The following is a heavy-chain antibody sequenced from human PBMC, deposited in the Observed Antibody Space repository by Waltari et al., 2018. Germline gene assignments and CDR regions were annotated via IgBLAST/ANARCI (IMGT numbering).Heavy chain of an antibody. V-gene: IGHV3-7*04. CDR1: GFTFRSNW. CDR3: ARDRGWNTLDY. Sequence: EVQLVESGGGLVQPGGSLRLSCAASGFTFRSNWIAWVRQAPGRGRGWVANINQDGGETYYVDSVRGRFTIARDNARNSLYLQMDSLRDEDTALYYCARDRGWNTLDYWGQGTLVTVSS. CDR2: INQDGGET. J-gene: IGHJ4*02. D-gene: IGHD6-19*01.